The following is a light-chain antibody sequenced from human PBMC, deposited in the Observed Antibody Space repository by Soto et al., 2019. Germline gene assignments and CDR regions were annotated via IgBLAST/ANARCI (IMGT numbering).Light chain of an antibody. CDR1: SGDIGSYTY. J-gene: IGLJ2*01. CDR2: EVT. V-gene: IGLV2-14*01. Sequence: QSVLTQPASVSGSPGQSITISCTGTSGDIGSYTYVSWYQQYPGKAPKLLISEVTNRPSGVSNRFSGSKSGNTASLTISGLQAEDEAHYYCSSYTINSPPVVFGGGTKVTVL. CDR3: SSYTINSPPVV.